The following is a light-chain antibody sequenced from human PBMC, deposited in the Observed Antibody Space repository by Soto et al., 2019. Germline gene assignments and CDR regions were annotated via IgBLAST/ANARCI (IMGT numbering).Light chain of an antibody. CDR2: GAS. V-gene: IGKV3-20*01. CDR3: QQYWRAPMFT. Sequence: EIVLTQSPGTLSLSPGERATLSCRASQSVSSNYLAWYQQKPGQAPRLLIYGASRGAAGIPDRFSGSGSGTDFTLTISRLEPEDFALYFCQQYWRAPMFTFGQGTKLEVK. CDR1: QSVSSNY. J-gene: IGKJ2*01.